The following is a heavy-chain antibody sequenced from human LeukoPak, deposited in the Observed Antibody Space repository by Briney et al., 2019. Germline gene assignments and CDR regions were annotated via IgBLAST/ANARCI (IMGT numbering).Heavy chain of an antibody. D-gene: IGHD4-17*01. CDR1: GYTFTSYP. J-gene: IGHJ4*02. V-gene: IGHV1-18*01. CDR3: ARGYDYGDYVGDFDH. Sequence: ASVKVSCKASGYTFTSYPISWVRQAPGQGLEWMGWITTYNGNTNYAQKLQGRVTMTTDTSTSTAYMDLRGLRSDDTAVYYCARGYDYGDYVGDFDHWGQGTLVTVSS. CDR2: ITTYNGNT.